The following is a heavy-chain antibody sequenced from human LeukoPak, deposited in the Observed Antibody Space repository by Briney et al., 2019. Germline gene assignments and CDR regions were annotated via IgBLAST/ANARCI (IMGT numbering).Heavy chain of an antibody. V-gene: IGHV3-21*04. D-gene: IGHD2-15*01. J-gene: IGHJ4*02. CDR1: GFNFRDYG. Sequence: GGSLRLSCEASGFNFRDYGMNWVRQAPGKGLEWVSSISSSSSYIYYADSVKGRFTISRDNAKNSLYLQMNSLRAEDAAVYFCAKAPVTSCRGTYCYPFDSWGQGTLVTVSS. CDR2: ISSSSSYI. CDR3: AKAPVTSCRGTYCYPFDS.